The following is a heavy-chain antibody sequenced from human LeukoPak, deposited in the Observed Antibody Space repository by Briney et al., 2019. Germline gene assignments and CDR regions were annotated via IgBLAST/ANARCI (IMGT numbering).Heavy chain of an antibody. Sequence: KPGGSLRLSCAASGFTFSSYSMNWVRQAPGKGLEWVSSISSSSSYIYYADSVKGRFTISRDNAKNSLYLQMNSLRAEDTAVYYCARGSYCSGGSCFDYWGQGNLVAVSS. D-gene: IGHD2-15*01. CDR2: ISSSSSYI. J-gene: IGHJ4*02. CDR3: ARGSYCSGGSCFDY. CDR1: GFTFSSYS. V-gene: IGHV3-21*01.